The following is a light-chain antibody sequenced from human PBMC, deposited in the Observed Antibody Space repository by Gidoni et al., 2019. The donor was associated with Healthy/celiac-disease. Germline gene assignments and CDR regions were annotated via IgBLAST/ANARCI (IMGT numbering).Light chain of an antibody. V-gene: IGLV2-14*01. J-gene: IGLJ2*01. CDR1: SSDVGGYNY. Sequence: QSALTQPASVSGSPGPSITISCTGTSSDVGGYNYVSWYQQHPGKAPKLMIYEVSNRPSGVSNRFSGSKSGNTVSLTISGLQAEDEADYYCSSYTSSSTLGVFGGGTKLTVL. CDR2: EVS. CDR3: SSYTSSSTLGV.